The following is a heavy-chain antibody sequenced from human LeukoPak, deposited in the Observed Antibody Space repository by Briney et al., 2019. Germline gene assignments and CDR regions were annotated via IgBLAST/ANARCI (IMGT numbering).Heavy chain of an antibody. Sequence: GSSAKVSCQASGYTFTSYYMHWVRQAPGQGLEWMGIINPSGGSTSYAQKFQSRVTMTRDTSTSTVYMELSSLRSEDTAVYYCARDLRVGATRAFDYWGQGTLVTVSS. CDR3: ARDLRVGATRAFDY. CDR2: INPSGGST. D-gene: IGHD1-26*01. CDR1: GYTFTSYY. V-gene: IGHV1-46*01. J-gene: IGHJ4*02.